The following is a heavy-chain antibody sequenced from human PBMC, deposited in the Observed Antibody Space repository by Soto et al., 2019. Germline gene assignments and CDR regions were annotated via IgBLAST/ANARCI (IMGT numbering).Heavy chain of an antibody. CDR1: GDSISSYS. CDR2: IYYNGST. CDR3: AREIDPGNVDY. V-gene: IGHV4-59*12. D-gene: IGHD3-22*01. Sequence: PSETLSLTCTVSGDSISSYSWSWIRQPPGKGLEWIGNIYYNGSTNYSPSLKSRVTISVDRSKNQFSLKLSSVTAADTAVYYCAREIDPGNVDYWGQGTLVTVSS. J-gene: IGHJ4*02.